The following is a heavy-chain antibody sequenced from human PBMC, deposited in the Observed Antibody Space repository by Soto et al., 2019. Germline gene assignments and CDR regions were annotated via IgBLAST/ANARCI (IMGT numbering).Heavy chain of an antibody. CDR2: ISYDGGNE. V-gene: IGHV3-30-3*01. J-gene: IGHJ3*02. CDR1: GFTFSSYA. CDR3: ARASSGWYKDAFDI. D-gene: IGHD6-19*01. Sequence: PGGSLRLSCAASGFTFSSYAMHWVRQAPGKGLEWVAVISYDGGNEYYADSVKGRFTISRDNSKNTLYLQMNSLRAEDTAVYYCARASSGWYKDAFDIWGQGTMVTVSS.